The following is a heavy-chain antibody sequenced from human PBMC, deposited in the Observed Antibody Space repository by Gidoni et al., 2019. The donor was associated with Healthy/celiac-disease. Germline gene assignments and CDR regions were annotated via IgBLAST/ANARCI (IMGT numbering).Heavy chain of an antibody. CDR2: IYYSGST. V-gene: IGHV4-31*03. Sequence: QVQLQESGPGLVKPSQTLSLTCTVSGGSISSGGYYWSWIRQHPGKGLEWIGYIYYSGSTYYNPSLKSRVTISVYTSKNQFSLKLSSVTAADTAVYYCARGAIMITFGGVIPRSGMDVWGQGTTVTVSS. CDR3: ARGAIMITFGGVIPRSGMDV. D-gene: IGHD3-16*02. J-gene: IGHJ6*02. CDR1: GGSISSGGYY.